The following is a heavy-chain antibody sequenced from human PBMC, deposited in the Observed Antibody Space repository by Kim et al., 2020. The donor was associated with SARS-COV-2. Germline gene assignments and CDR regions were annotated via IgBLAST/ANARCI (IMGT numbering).Heavy chain of an antibody. V-gene: IGHV4-39*01. D-gene: IGHD6-13*01. Sequence: YNPSLKSRVTISVDTSKNQFSLKLSSVTAADTAVYYCARHGSAAAGDHDYWGQGTLVTVSS. CDR3: ARHGSAAAGDHDY. J-gene: IGHJ4*02.